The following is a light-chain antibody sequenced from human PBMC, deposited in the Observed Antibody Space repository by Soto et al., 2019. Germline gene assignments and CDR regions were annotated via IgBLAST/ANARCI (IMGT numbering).Light chain of an antibody. CDR3: QQYNNWPRT. Sequence: EIVMTHSPATLSLSPGERATLSCSASQSVNSNLAGYQQKAGQTPRLLIYGTSTRAAGIPARFSGSGSGTDFTLTISSLQFEDFAVYYCQQYNNWPRTFGQGTKVDIK. J-gene: IGKJ1*01. CDR1: QSVNSN. V-gene: IGKV3-15*01. CDR2: GTS.